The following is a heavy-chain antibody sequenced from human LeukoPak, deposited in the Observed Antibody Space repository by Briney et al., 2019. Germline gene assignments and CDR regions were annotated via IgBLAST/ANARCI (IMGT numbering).Heavy chain of an antibody. Sequence: GASVKVSCKASGYTFTSYGISWVRQAPGQGLEWMGWISAYNGNTNYAQKLQGRVTMTTDTSTSTAYMELRSLRSDDTAVYYCARLHYDILTGYLEGRFDDYWGQGTRVTVSS. CDR2: ISAYNGNT. D-gene: IGHD3-9*01. CDR3: ARLHYDILTGYLEGRFDDY. CDR1: GYTFTSYG. J-gene: IGHJ4*02. V-gene: IGHV1-18*01.